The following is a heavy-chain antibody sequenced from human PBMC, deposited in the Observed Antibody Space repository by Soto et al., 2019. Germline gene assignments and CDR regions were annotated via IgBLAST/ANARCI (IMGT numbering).Heavy chain of an antibody. CDR1: GFTFGDYA. V-gene: IGHV3-49*03. J-gene: IGHJ4*02. D-gene: IGHD2-15*01. CDR3: TRDRCSGGSCYSRVCDY. Sequence: GGSLRLSCTASGFTFGDYAMSWFRQAPGKGLEWVGFIRSKAYGGTTEYAASVKGRFTISRDDSKSIAYLQMNSLKTEDTAVYYCTRDRCSGGSCYSRVCDYWGQGTLVTVSS. CDR2: IRSKAYGGTT.